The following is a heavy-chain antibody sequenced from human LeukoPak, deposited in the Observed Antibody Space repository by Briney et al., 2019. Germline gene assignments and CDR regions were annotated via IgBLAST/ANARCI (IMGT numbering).Heavy chain of an antibody. CDR3: ARLYSSGWYDGDY. J-gene: IGHJ4*02. CDR1: GGSISSGSYY. D-gene: IGHD6-19*01. Sequence: PSETLSLTCTVSGGSISSGSYYWSWIRQPAGKGLEWIGRIYTSGSTNYNPSLKSRVSISVDTSKNQFSLKLSSVTAADTAVYYCARLYSSGWYDGDYWGQGTLVTVSS. CDR2: IYTSGST. V-gene: IGHV4-61*02.